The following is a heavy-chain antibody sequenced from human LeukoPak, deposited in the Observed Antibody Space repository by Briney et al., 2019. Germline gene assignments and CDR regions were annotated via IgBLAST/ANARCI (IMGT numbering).Heavy chain of an antibody. J-gene: IGHJ4*02. D-gene: IGHD1-26*01. Sequence: GGSLRLSCAASGFTFSNAWMSWVRQAPGKGLEWVSGISNSGGITYYADSVKGRFSISRDKSKNTLYLQMNSLRAEDTAVYYCAKGVNSGSYGKNDYWGQGTLVTVSS. CDR2: ISNSGGIT. CDR1: GFTFSNAW. CDR3: AKGVNSGSYGKNDY. V-gene: IGHV3-23*01.